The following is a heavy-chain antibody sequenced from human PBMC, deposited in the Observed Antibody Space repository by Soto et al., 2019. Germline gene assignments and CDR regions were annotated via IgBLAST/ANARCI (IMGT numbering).Heavy chain of an antibody. CDR3: ARVVWDYYDSSGYSLIDY. D-gene: IGHD3-22*01. J-gene: IGHJ4*02. CDR1: GFTVSSNY. Sequence: GGSLRLSCAASGFTVSSNYMSWVRQAPGKGLEWVSVIYSGGSTYYADSVKGRFTISRDNSKNTLYLQMNSLRAEDTAVYYCARVVWDYYDSSGYSLIDYWGQGTLVTVSS. V-gene: IGHV3-53*01. CDR2: IYSGGST.